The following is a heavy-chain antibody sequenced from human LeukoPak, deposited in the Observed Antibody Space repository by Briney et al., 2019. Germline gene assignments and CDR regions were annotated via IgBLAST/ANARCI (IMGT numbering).Heavy chain of an antibody. CDR3: ARDRSDDSSGYSPYYFDY. J-gene: IGHJ4*02. Sequence: PSETLSLTCTVSGGSVSSGSYYWSWIRQPPGKGLEWIGYIYYSGSTNYNPSLKSRVTISVDTSKNQFSLKLSSVTAASTAVYYCARDRSDDSSGYSPYYFDYWGQGTLVTVSS. CDR1: GGSVSSGSYY. CDR2: IYYSGST. D-gene: IGHD3-22*01. V-gene: IGHV4-61*01.